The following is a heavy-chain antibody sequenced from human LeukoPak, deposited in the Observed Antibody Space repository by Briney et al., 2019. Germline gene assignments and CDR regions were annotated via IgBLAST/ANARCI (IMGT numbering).Heavy chain of an antibody. Sequence: GGSLRLSCAASGFTFSSYAMHWVRQAPGKGLEYVSAISSNGGSTYYANSVKGRFTISRDNSKNTLYLQMGSLRAEDMAVYYCARVPALYDFWSGYADYWGQGTLVTVSS. D-gene: IGHD3-3*01. CDR3: ARVPALYDFWSGYADY. CDR1: GFTFSSYA. CDR2: ISSNGGST. J-gene: IGHJ4*02. V-gene: IGHV3-64*01.